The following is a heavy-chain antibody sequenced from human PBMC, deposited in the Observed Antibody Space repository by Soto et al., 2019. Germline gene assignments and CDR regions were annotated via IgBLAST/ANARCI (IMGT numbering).Heavy chain of an antibody. CDR2: ITDNGAST. D-gene: IGHD5-12*01. Sequence: EVQVLESGGDLVQPGGSLRLSCAASGFTFSPYAMNWVRQAPGKGLEWVSAITDNGASTYYADSVKGRLSISRDNSKNTLYLQMNTLRAKDTAVYYCAKSRGRYSGHNYGGYFDQWGQGTLVIVSS. CDR3: AKSRGRYSGHNYGGYFDQ. CDR1: GFTFSPYA. V-gene: IGHV3-23*01. J-gene: IGHJ4*02.